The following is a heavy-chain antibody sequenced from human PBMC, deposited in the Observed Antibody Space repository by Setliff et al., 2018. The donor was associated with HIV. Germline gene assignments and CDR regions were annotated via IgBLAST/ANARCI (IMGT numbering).Heavy chain of an antibody. D-gene: IGHD6-19*01. CDR1: GGTFSSYA. V-gene: IGHV1-69*13. CDR2: IIPIFGTV. J-gene: IGHJ3*02. Sequence: GASVKVSCKASGGTFSSYAISWVRQAPGQGLEWMGGIIPIFGTVRYAQKFQGRVTITADESMSTAYMEMRSLRSDDTAVYFCARVPYRSAWFSGGHDAFDIWGQGTMVTVSS. CDR3: ARVPYRSAWFSGGHDAFDI.